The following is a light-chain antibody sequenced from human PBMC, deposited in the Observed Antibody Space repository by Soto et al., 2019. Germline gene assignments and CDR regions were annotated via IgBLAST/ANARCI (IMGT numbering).Light chain of an antibody. CDR3: QQYKNWLPAT. CDR1: QSVSSN. V-gene: IGKV3-15*01. Sequence: EIVMTQSPATLSVSPGERATLSCRASQSVSSNLAWYQQKPGQAPRLLIHGASTRATGIPARFSGSGSGTEFTLTISSLQSEDFAVYYCQQYKNWLPATFGQGTRWIS. CDR2: GAS. J-gene: IGKJ1*01.